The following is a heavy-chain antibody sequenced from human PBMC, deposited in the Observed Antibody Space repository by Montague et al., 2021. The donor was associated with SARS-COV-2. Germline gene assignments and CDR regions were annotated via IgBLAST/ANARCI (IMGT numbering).Heavy chain of an antibody. J-gene: IGHJ4*02. V-gene: IGHV3-48*04. Sequence: SLRLSCAAAGFTFSRYSMNWIRQAPGKGLEWISYISMSETRTQYADSVKGRFTISRDNARNSLYLQMRSLTGWDTAVYYCASVASEHTAMAPDYWGQGTLVTVSS. CDR3: ASVASEHTAMAPDY. CDR2: ISMSETRT. D-gene: IGHD5-18*01. CDR1: GFTFSRYS.